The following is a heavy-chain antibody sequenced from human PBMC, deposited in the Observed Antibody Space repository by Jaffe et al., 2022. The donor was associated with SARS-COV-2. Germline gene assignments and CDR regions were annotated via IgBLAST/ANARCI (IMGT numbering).Heavy chain of an antibody. J-gene: IGHJ4*02. Sequence: EVQLVQSGAEMKKPGESLKISCKGSGYTFTNYWIGWVRQMPGKGLEWMGLIYPRDSDTRYSPSFQGHVTFSADTSTNTAFLQWRGLKASDTAFYYCARQTPTVTSSDYWGQGTLVTVSS. V-gene: IGHV5-51*01. CDR1: GYTFTNYW. CDR2: IYPRDSDT. CDR3: ARQTPTVTSSDY. D-gene: IGHD4-17*01.